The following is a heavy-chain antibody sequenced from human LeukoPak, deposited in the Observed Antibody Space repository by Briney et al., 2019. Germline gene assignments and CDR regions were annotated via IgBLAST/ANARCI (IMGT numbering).Heavy chain of an antibody. CDR2: IDWDDDK. Sequence: ESGPTLVKPTQTLTLTCTFSGFSLSTSGMCVSWIRQPPGKALEWLARIDWDDDKYYSTSLKTRLTISKDTSKNQVVLTMTNMDPVDTATYYCARTTHYYDSSGYDFDYWGQGTLVTVSS. D-gene: IGHD3-22*01. J-gene: IGHJ4*02. V-gene: IGHV2-70*11. CDR3: ARTTHYYDSSGYDFDY. CDR1: GFSLSTSGMC.